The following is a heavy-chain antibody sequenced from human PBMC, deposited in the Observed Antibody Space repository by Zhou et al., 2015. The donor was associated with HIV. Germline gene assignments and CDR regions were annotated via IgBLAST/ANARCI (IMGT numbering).Heavy chain of an antibody. D-gene: IGHD3-22*01. CDR3: ARDPIDGSGVEVFDI. J-gene: IGHJ3*02. Sequence: QVHLVESGGGVVQPGRSLRLSCAASGFIFNGYGMQWVRQVPGKGLEWVAGIWHDGTNAHYADFVKGRFTISRDNSNNTLFLQMRSLRAEDTAVYYCARDPIDGSGVEVFDIWGQGTMVTVSS. V-gene: IGHV3-33*01. CDR2: IWHDGTNA. CDR1: GFIFNGYG.